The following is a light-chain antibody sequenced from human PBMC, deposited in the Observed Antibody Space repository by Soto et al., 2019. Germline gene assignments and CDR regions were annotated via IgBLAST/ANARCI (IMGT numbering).Light chain of an antibody. CDR3: QQSYSTPYT. CDR1: QSISSY. CDR2: AAS. Sequence: DIQMTQSPSSLSASVGDRVTITCRASQSISSYLNWYQQKPGKVPKLLIYAASSLKSGVPSRFSGSGSGTDFTLTISSLQPEDFATYYCQQSYSTPYTFGQGTKLEIK. V-gene: IGKV1-39*01. J-gene: IGKJ2*01.